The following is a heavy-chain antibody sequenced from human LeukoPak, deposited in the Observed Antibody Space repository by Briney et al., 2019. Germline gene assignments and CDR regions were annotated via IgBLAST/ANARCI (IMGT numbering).Heavy chain of an antibody. J-gene: IGHJ4*02. V-gene: IGHV3-43D*04. CDR3: AKDRLVKRDCSSTSCYNIDY. Sequence: GGSLRLSCAASGFTFDDYAMHWVRQAPGKGLEWVSLISWDGGSTYYADSVKGRFTISSDNSKNSLYLQMNSLRAEDTALYYCAKDRLVKRDCSSTSCYNIDYWGQGTLVTVSS. D-gene: IGHD2-2*01. CDR2: ISWDGGST. CDR1: GFTFDDYA.